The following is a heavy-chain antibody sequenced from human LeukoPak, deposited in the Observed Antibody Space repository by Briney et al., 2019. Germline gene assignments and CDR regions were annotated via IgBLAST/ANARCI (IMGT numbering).Heavy chain of an antibody. CDR2: INPSGGST. Sequence: GASVKVSCKASGYTFTSYYMHWVRQAPGQGLEWVGIINPSGGSTSYAQKFQGRVTMTRDMSTSTVYMELSSLRSEDTAVYYCARALNYYYYYMDVWGKGTTVTVSS. CDR3: ARALNYYYYYMDV. V-gene: IGHV1-46*01. CDR1: GYTFTSYY. J-gene: IGHJ6*03.